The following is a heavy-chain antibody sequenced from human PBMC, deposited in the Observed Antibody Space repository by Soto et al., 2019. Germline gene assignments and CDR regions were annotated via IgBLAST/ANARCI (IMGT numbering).Heavy chain of an antibody. V-gene: IGHV4-31*03. J-gene: IGHJ4*02. D-gene: IGHD3-16*01. Sequence: QVQLQESGPGLVKPSQTLSLTCTVSGGSISSGGYYWSWIRQHPGKVLEWIGYIYYSGRTYYNPCLKSRVTISVDTSKNQFSLKLSSVTAADTAVYYCARDRLGDGSLDYWGQGTLVTVSS. CDR2: IYYSGRT. CDR3: ARDRLGDGSLDY. CDR1: GGSISSGGYY.